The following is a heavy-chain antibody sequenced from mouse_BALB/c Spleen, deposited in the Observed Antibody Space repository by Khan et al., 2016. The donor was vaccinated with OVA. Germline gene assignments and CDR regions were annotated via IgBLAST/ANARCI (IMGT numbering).Heavy chain of an antibody. D-gene: IGHD4-1*01. Sequence: VQLQQSGPGLVKPSQSLSLTCTVTGYSITSDYAWNWIRQFPGNKLEWMGYISYSGRTSYNPSLKSRISVTRDTSKNQFSLQLNSVTTEDTATYYCAMGRTYWGQGTLVTVSA. J-gene: IGHJ3*01. CDR1: GYSITSDYA. V-gene: IGHV3-2*02. CDR2: ISYSGRT. CDR3: AMGRTY.